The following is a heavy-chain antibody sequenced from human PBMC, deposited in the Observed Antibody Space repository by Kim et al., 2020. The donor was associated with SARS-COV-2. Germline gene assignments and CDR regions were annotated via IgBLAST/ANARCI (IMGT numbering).Heavy chain of an antibody. CDR3: ARDWGIAVAGLDY. D-gene: IGHD6-19*01. CDR2: INAGNGNT. J-gene: IGHJ4*02. Sequence: ASVKVSCKASGYTFTSYAMHWVRQAPGQRLEWMGWINAGNGNTKYSQKFQGRVTITRDTSASTAYMELRSLRSEDTAVYYCARDWGIAVAGLDYWGQGTLVTVSS. V-gene: IGHV1-3*01. CDR1: GYTFTSYA.